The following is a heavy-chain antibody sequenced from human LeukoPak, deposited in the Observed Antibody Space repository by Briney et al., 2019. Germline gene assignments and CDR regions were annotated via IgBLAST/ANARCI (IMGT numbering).Heavy chain of an antibody. D-gene: IGHD2-2*01. CDR2: INPNSGGP. V-gene: IGHV1-2*02. CDR1: GYTXTGYY. Sequence: GASVKVSCKASGYTXTGYYIHWVRQAPGQGLEWMGWINPNSGGPHYAQKFQGRVTMTRDTSISTAYMELSSLRSDGTAVYYCARGEADIVVVPAAIIRDFWGQGTLVTVSS. J-gene: IGHJ4*02. CDR3: ARGEADIVVVPAAIIRDF.